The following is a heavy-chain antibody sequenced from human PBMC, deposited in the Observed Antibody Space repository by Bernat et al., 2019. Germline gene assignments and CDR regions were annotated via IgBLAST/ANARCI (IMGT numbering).Heavy chain of an antibody. Sequence: QVQLVQSGAEVKKPGSSVKVSCKASGGTFSSYAISWVRQAPGQGLEWMGGIIPIYGTANYAQKFQRSVTITADESTSTAYMGLSSLRSEGTAVYYCAVAWYSSSSNFDSWGQGTLVTVSS. J-gene: IGHJ4*02. CDR2: IIPIYGTA. CDR1: GGTFSSYA. CDR3: AVAWYSSSSNFDS. D-gene: IGHD6-6*01. V-gene: IGHV1-69*01.